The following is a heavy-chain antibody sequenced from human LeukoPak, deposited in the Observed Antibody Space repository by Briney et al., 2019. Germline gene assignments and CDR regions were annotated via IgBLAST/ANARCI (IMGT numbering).Heavy chain of an antibody. V-gene: IGHV3-21*01. CDR1: GFTFSSYS. CDR2: IRSSSSDI. J-gene: IGHJ4*02. CDR3: ARVRSGSLDY. Sequence: GGSLRLSCAASGFTFSSYSMDWVRQAPGKGLEWVSFIRSSSSDIYYADSVKGRFTISRDNAKNSLYLQMDSLRAEDTAVYYCARVRSGSLDYWGQGTLVTVSS. D-gene: IGHD1-26*01.